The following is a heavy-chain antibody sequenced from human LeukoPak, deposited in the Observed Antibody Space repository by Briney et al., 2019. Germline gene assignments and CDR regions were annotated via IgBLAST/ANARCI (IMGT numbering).Heavy chain of an antibody. J-gene: IGHJ4*02. CDR3: ARGYTSSWFYFDY. CDR2: IIPTVGVA. Sequence: ASVKVSCKASGGSFSNHTINWVRQAPGQGLEWVGHIIPTVGVAYYAQSFQGRVTITADKSTNTASMELSSLRSEDTAIYYCARGYTSSWFYFDYWGQGTLVTVSS. V-gene: IGHV1-69*10. CDR1: GGSFSNHT. D-gene: IGHD6-19*01.